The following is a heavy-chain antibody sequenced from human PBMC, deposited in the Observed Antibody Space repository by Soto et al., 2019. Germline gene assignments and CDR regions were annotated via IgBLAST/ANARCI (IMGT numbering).Heavy chain of an antibody. CDR3: ARAAVPSIVVVVAATEGFDP. CDR1: GYTFTSYG. J-gene: IGHJ5*02. Sequence: QVQLVQSGAEVKKPGASVKVSCKASGYTFTSYGISWVRQAPGQGLEWMGWISAYNGNTNYAQKIQGRVTMTTDTSTSTAYMELRSLGSDDTAVYYCARAAVPSIVVVVAATEGFDPWGQGTLVTVSS. V-gene: IGHV1-18*01. D-gene: IGHD2-15*01. CDR2: ISAYNGNT.